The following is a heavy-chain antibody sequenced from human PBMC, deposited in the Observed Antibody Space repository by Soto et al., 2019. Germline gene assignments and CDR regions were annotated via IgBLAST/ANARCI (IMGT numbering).Heavy chain of an antibody. V-gene: IGHV4-59*08. CDR3: VRQGIDYLHGLVDV. Sequence: QVQVQQSGPGLVKPSETLSLTCTVSSGPSRSHNWGWIRQPPGRGLEWIGYVYYTGDTSYNPSLKSRVTISAAPSTTHLSRPLRSVTAADPAVYYCVRQGIDYLHGLVDVWGQGTTVSVSS. D-gene: IGHD5-12*01. J-gene: IGHJ6*02. CDR2: VYYTGDT. CDR1: SGPSRSHN.